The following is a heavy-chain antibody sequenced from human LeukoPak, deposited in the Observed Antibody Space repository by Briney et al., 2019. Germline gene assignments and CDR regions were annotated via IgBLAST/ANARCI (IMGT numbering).Heavy chain of an antibody. CDR1: GFTFSSYA. J-gene: IGHJ5*02. Sequence: GASLRLSCAASGFTFSSYAMSWVRQAPGKGLEWVSAISGSGGSTYYADSAKGRFTISRDNSKNTLYLQMNSLRAEDTAVYYCAKRGQLAYNWFDPWGQGTLVTVSS. V-gene: IGHV3-23*01. CDR2: ISGSGGST. D-gene: IGHD5-18*01. CDR3: AKRGQLAYNWFDP.